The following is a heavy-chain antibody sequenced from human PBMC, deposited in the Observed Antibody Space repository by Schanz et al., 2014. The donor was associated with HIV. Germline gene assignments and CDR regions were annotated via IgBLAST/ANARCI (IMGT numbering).Heavy chain of an antibody. J-gene: IGHJ6*02. CDR3: TTDPLRDYGVDV. CDR2: IKSNPDGGTI. Sequence: VQLVESGGGVVQPGRSLRLSCAASGFTFSSYGMHWVRQAPGKGLEWVGRIKSNPDGGTIDYAAPVKGRFTISRDDSKNTLYLQMNSLKTEDTAVYYCTTDPLRDYGVDVWGQGTTVTVSS. V-gene: IGHV3-15*01. CDR1: GFTFSSYG.